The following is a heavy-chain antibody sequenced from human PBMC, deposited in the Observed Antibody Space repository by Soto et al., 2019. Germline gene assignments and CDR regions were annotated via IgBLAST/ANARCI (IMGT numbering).Heavy chain of an antibody. CDR2: ISGYNANT. CDR1: GYTFNSFG. V-gene: IGHV1-18*01. J-gene: IGHJ4*02. D-gene: IGHD3-3*01. CDR3: ARYFWSGRLPHHFDL. Sequence: QVQLVQSGPEVKKPGASVKVSCKGSGYTFNSFGISWVRQAPGQGLEWMGWISGYNANTKYAQKFQGRVTMSTDTSMSTAYMELRSLRSDDTAVYYGARYFWSGRLPHHFDLWGQGTLGTVSS.